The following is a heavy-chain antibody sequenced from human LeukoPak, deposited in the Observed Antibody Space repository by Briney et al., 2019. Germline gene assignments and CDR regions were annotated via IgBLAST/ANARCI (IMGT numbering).Heavy chain of an antibody. D-gene: IGHD3-16*01. CDR3: ARDRYGGATIFDY. CDR2: INHDGSST. Sequence: GGSLRLSCATSGFTFTTFWMHWVRQAPGKGLVWVSRINHDGSSTNYADSVKGRFTISRDNAKNTLYLQMNSLRAEDTAVYYCARDRYGGATIFDYWGQGTLVTVSS. J-gene: IGHJ4*02. CDR1: GFTFTTFW. V-gene: IGHV3-74*01.